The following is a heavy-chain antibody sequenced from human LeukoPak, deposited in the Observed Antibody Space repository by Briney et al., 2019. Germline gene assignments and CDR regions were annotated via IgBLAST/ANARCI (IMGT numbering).Heavy chain of an antibody. D-gene: IGHD2-15*01. CDR3: ARVLGYCSGGSCYAFDY. V-gene: IGHV1-69*02. J-gene: IGHJ4*02. CDR1: GGTFSSYT. Sequence: SVKVSCKASGGTFSSYTISWVRQAPGQGLEWMGRIIPILGIANYAQKFQGRVTIAADKSTSTAYMELSSLRSEDTAVYYCARVLGYCSGGSCYAFDYWGQGTLVTVSS. CDR2: IIPILGIA.